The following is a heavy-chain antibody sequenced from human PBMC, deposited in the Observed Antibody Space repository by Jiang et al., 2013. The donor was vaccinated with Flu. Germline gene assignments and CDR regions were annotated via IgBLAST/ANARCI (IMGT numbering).Heavy chain of an antibody. D-gene: IGHD6-19*01. CDR2: IWYDGSNK. CDR3: ARDPVAVAEYYFDY. J-gene: IGHJ4*02. V-gene: IGHV3-33*01. Sequence: WVAVIWYDGSNKYYADSVKGRFTISRDNSKNTLYLQMNSLRAEDTAVYYCARDPVAVAEYYFDYWGQGTLVTVSS.